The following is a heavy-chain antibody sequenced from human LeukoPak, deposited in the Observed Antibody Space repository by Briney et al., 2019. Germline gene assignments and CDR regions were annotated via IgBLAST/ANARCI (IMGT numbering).Heavy chain of an antibody. J-gene: IGHJ4*02. CDR2: INPNSGDT. Sequence: ASVKVSCKASGYTFTGYYMHWVRQAPGQGLEWMGWINPNSGDTNYAQKFQGRVTMTRDASISTDYMELSGLRSDDTAVYYCASARWSGQSADFDYWGQGTLVTVSS. V-gene: IGHV1-2*02. CDR3: ASARWSGQSADFDY. D-gene: IGHD2-15*01. CDR1: GYTFTGYY.